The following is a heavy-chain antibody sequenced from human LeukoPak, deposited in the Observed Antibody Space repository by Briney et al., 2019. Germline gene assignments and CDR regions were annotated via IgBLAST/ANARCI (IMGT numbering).Heavy chain of an antibody. CDR2: IYHSGST. CDR3: ARAVCGGSCYLASWFDP. J-gene: IGHJ5*02. CDR1: GGSISSGGYS. V-gene: IGHV4-30-2*01. Sequence: PSQTLSLTCAASGGSISSGGYSWSWIRQPPGKGLEWIGYIYHSGSTYYNPSLKSRVTISVDRSKNQFSLKLSSVTAADTAVYYCARAVCGGSCYLASWFDPWGQGTLVTVSS. D-gene: IGHD2-15*01.